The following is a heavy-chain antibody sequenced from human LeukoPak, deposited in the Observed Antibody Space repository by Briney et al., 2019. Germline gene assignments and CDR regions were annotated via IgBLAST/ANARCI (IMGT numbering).Heavy chain of an antibody. CDR3: ARLYSSSFRGMDV. D-gene: IGHD6-6*01. J-gene: IGHJ6*02. CDR1: GSIFTSYW. V-gene: IGHV5-51*01. CDR2: IYPGDSDT. Sequence: GESLKISCKGSGSIFTSYWIGWVRQMPGKGLEWMGIIYPGDSDTRYSPPFQGQVTISADKSISTAYLQWSSLKASDTAMYYCARLYSSSFRGMDVWGQGTTVTVSS.